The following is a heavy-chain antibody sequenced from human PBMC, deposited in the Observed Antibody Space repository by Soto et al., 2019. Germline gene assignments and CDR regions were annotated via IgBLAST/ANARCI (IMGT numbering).Heavy chain of an antibody. CDR1: GFTFSSYS. CDR2: IWYDGSNK. V-gene: IGHV3-33*08. D-gene: IGHD6-19*01. Sequence: PGGSLRLSCAASGFTFSSYSMNWVRQAPGKGLEWVAVIWYDGSNKYYADSVKGRFTISRDNSKNTLYLQMNSLRAEDTAVYYCASGPRGWGLGYWGQGTLVTVSS. J-gene: IGHJ4*02. CDR3: ASGPRGWGLGY.